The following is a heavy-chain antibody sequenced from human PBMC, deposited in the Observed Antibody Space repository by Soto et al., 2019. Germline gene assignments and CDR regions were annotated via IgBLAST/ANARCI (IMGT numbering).Heavy chain of an antibody. CDR3: AKDIGRSFGNGYYIDY. V-gene: IGHV3-23*01. CDR2: MSGDGRT. J-gene: IGHJ4*02. D-gene: IGHD3-3*01. Sequence: GGSLRLSCVGSGFTFSDSVMAWVRQAPGKGLEWLSVMSGDGRTRYALSVTGRFTISRDNTKSTVYLHMSGLSAEDTALYYCAKDIGRSFGNGYYIDYWGQGTQVTVSS. CDR1: GFTFSDSV.